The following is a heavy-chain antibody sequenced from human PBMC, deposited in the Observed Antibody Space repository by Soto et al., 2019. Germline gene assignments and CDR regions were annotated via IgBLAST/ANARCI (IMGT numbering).Heavy chain of an antibody. CDR1: GVSISSGDYY. J-gene: IGHJ4*02. Sequence: PSETLSLTCTVSGVSISSGDYYWSWIRQPPGKGLEWIGYIYYSGSTYYNPSLKSRVTISVDTSKNQFSLKLSSVTAADTAVYYCARLNYAGGYQIDYWGQGTLVTVSS. CDR3: ARLNYAGGYQIDY. V-gene: IGHV4-30-4*01. D-gene: IGHD2-2*01. CDR2: IYYSGST.